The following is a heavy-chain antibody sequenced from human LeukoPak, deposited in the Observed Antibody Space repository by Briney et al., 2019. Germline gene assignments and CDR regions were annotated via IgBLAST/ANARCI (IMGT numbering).Heavy chain of an antibody. CDR1: GFSFSGYT. D-gene: IGHD2-21*02. J-gene: IGHJ1*01. Sequence: GGSLRLSCAVSGFSFSGYTMNWVRQAPGKGLEWVAHINPDGRDTYYVDSVKGRFTISRDNAQNSMYLQMNSLRVEDTAVYYCRSWGDTTAEYFQRWGQGTLVTVSS. V-gene: IGHV3-7*01. CDR2: INPDGRDT. CDR3: RSWGDTTAEYFQR.